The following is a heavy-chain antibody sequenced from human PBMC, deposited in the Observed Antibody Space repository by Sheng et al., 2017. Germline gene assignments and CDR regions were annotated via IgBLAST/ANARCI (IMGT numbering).Heavy chain of an antibody. CDR2: INAYNGNT. CDR1: GYTFSNYG. D-gene: IGHD4-4*01. J-gene: IGHJ6*03. Sequence: QVQLMQSGAEVKKSGASVKVSCKASGYTFSNYGISWVRQAPGQGLEWMGWINAYNGNTNYAQKLQGRVTMTTDTSTSTAYMELRSLISDDTAVYYCARGNAETVYYYYMDVWGQGTTVTVSS. V-gene: IGHV1-18*01. CDR3: ARGNAETVYYYYMDV.